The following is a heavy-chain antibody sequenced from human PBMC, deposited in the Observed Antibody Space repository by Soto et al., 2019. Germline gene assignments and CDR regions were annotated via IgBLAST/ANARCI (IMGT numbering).Heavy chain of an antibody. Sequence: LGESLNISCKGSGYSFTSYWIGLVRQMPGKGLEWMGIIYPGDSDTRYSPSFQGQVTISADKSISTAYLQWSSLKASDTAMYYCARRGYYDSSGYYYYYGMDVWGQGTTVTVSS. D-gene: IGHD3-22*01. CDR2: IYPGDSDT. V-gene: IGHV5-51*01. CDR1: GYSFTSYW. CDR3: ARRGYYDSSGYYYYYGMDV. J-gene: IGHJ6*02.